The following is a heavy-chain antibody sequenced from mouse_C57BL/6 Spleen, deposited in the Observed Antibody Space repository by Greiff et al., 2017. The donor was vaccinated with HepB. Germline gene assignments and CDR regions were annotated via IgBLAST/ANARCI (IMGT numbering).Heavy chain of an antibody. CDR3: AREAHYYGRAMDY. Sequence: EVKLQQSGPGLVKPSQSLSLTCSVTGYSITSGYYWNWIRQFPGNKLEWMGYISYDGSNNYNPSLKNRISITRDTSKNQFFLKLNSVTTEDTATYYCAREAHYYGRAMDYWGQGTSVTVSS. J-gene: IGHJ4*01. D-gene: IGHD1-1*01. CDR2: ISYDGSN. V-gene: IGHV3-6*01. CDR1: GYSITSGYY.